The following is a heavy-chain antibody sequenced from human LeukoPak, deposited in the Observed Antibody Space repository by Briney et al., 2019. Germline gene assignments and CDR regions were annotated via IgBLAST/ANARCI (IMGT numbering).Heavy chain of an antibody. Sequence: PGGSLRLSCAASGFTFPSSEMNWVRQAPGEGLEWVSYISKNIYTTYYADSVKGRFTISRDNARNSLYLQMNSLRAEDTAIYYCTRDPGYTGSPIDSWGQGTLVTVSS. V-gene: IGHV3-48*03. CDR1: GFTFPSSE. CDR2: ISKNIYTT. D-gene: IGHD2-2*02. J-gene: IGHJ4*02. CDR3: TRDPGYTGSPIDS.